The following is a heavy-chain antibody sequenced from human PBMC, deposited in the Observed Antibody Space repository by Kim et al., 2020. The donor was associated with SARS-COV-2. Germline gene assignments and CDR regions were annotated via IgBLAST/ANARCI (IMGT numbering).Heavy chain of an antibody. D-gene: IGHD3-22*01. CDR2: ISGSGGST. J-gene: IGHJ4*02. Sequence: GGSLRLSCAASGFTFSSYAMSWVRQAPGKGLEWVSAISGSGGSTYYADSVKGRFTISRDNSKNTLYLQMNSLRAEDTAVYYCAKLPAYYYDSSGYYYDYWGQGTLVTVSS. V-gene: IGHV3-23*01. CDR1: GFTFSSYA. CDR3: AKLPAYYYDSSGYYYDY.